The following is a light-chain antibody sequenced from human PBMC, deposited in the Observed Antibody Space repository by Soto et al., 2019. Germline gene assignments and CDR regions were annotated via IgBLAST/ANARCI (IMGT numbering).Light chain of an antibody. J-gene: IGKJ5*01. CDR3: LQHNNYPPIT. CDR1: QGIRND. V-gene: IGKV1-17*01. Sequence: DIQMTQSPSSLSASVGDRVTITCRASQGIRNDLAWYQQKPGKAPNRLIYAASSLQSGVPSRFSGSGSGTEFSLTISSLQPEDFATYYCLQHNNYPPITLGQGTRLEIK. CDR2: AAS.